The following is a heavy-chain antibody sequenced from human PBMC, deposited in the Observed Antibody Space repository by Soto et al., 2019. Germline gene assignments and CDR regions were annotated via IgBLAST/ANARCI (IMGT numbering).Heavy chain of an antibody. CDR2: IYSDGTT. V-gene: IGHV3-66*01. CDR1: GFSVSNNY. CDR3: ARDTHSAVRSDW. D-gene: IGHD3-9*01. Sequence: LVESGGGLVQAGESLRLSCAVAGFSVSNNYMTWVRQAPGKGLEWISVIYSDGTTYYADSVKGRFIASRDNSQNTLYLQMNNLRVEDSAVYFCARDTHSAVRSDWWGQGTLVTVAS. J-gene: IGHJ4*02.